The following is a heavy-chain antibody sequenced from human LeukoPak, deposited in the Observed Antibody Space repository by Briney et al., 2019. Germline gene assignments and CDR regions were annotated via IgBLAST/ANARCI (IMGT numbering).Heavy chain of an antibody. D-gene: IGHD6-13*01. V-gene: IGHV1-69*13. CDR3: ASRAAATFDY. Sequence: SVKVSCKASGGTFSSYAISWVRQAPGQGLEWMGGIIPIFGTANYAQKFQGRVTITADESTSAAYMELSSLRSEDTAVYYCASRAAATFDYWGQGTLVTVSS. J-gene: IGHJ4*02. CDR1: GGTFSSYA. CDR2: IIPIFGTA.